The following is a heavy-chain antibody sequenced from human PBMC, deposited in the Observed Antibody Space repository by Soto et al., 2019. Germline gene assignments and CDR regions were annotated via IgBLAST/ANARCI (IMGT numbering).Heavy chain of an antibody. D-gene: IGHD2-2*01. V-gene: IGHV3-9*01. Sequence: GGSLRLSCAASGFTFDDYAMHWVRQAPGKGLEWVSGISWNSGSIGYADSVKGRFTISRDNAKNSLYLQMNSLRAEDTALYYCAKEGYCSSTSCYHFDYWGQGTLVTVSS. CDR1: GFTFDDYA. J-gene: IGHJ4*02. CDR3: AKEGYCSSTSCYHFDY. CDR2: ISWNSGSI.